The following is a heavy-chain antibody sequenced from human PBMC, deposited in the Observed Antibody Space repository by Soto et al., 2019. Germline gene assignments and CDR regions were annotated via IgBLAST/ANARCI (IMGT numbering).Heavy chain of an antibody. Sequence: EVQLVESGGGLVQPGRSLRLSCAASGFTFDDYAMHWVRQAPGKGLEWVSRLDNDGTNTRYADSVKGRFTVSRDNGKNTVYLQMDSLRAEDTAVYYCARDGGTYFDYWGQGTLVTVSS. CDR1: GFTFDDYA. D-gene: IGHD3-16*01. CDR3: ARDGGTYFDY. J-gene: IGHJ4*02. V-gene: IGHV3-9*01. CDR2: LDNDGTNT.